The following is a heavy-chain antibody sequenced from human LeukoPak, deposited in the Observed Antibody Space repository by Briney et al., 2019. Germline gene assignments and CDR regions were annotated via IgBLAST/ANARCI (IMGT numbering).Heavy chain of an antibody. CDR3: ARGSYYYMDV. J-gene: IGHJ6*03. Sequence: SETLSLTCTVSGGSISSSFCSWIRQPPGKGLEWIGYIYNSGSTKYNPSLKSRVIISVDTSKNQFSLKLSSVAAADTAVYYCARGSYYYMDVWGKGTTVTVSS. CDR1: GGSISSSF. CDR2: IYNSGST. V-gene: IGHV4-59*08.